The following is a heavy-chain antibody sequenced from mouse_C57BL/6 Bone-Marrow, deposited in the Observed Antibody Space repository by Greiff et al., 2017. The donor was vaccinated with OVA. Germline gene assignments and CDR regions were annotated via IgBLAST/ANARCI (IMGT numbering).Heavy chain of an antibody. J-gene: IGHJ2*01. V-gene: IGHV1-80*01. D-gene: IGHD1-1*01. CDR1: GYAFSSYW. Sequence: LVESGAELVKPGASVKISCKASGYAFSSYWMNWVKQRPGKGLEWIGQIYPGDGDTNYNGKFKGKATLTADKSSSTAYMQLSSLTSEDSAVYFCARSGVYYYGSNYWGQGTTLTVSS. CDR3: ARSGVYYYGSNY. CDR2: IYPGDGDT.